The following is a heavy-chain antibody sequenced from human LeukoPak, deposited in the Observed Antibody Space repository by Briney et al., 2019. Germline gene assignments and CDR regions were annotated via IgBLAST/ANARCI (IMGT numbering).Heavy chain of an antibody. CDR3: ARAYKLRNFYYYYMDV. J-gene: IGHJ6*03. Sequence: ASVKVSCKASGYTFNTYGITWVRQAPGQGLEWMGWISGYNGKTKYAQKLQDRVTMTTDTSTTTAYMELRSLTSDDTAVYYCARAYKLRNFYYYYMDVWGKGTTVTVSS. D-gene: IGHD1-1*01. CDR2: ISGYNGKT. V-gene: IGHV1-18*01. CDR1: GYTFNTYG.